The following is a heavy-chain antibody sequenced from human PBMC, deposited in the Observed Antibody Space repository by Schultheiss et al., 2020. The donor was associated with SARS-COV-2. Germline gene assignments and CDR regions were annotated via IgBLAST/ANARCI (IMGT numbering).Heavy chain of an antibody. CDR3: ARDETVTSWSVPAY. D-gene: IGHD4-17*01. J-gene: IGHJ4*02. CDR1: GFSFSNYA. V-gene: IGHV3-48*01. Sequence: GGSLRLSCAASGFSFSNYAMNWVRQAPGKGLEWVSYISSGSSTIYYADSVKGRFTISRDNAKNSLYLQMNSLRAEDTAVYYCARDETVTSWSVPAYWGQGTLVTVSS. CDR2: ISSGSSTI.